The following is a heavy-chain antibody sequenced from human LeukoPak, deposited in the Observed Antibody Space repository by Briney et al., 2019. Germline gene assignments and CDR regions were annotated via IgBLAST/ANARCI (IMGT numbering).Heavy chain of an antibody. CDR2: IKSKGDGETT. D-gene: IGHD3-10*01. CDR1: GFSFTNAW. J-gene: IGHJ4*02. CDR3: TTDLGLTMIRGVIVK. Sequence: GGSLRLSCADSGFSFTNAWMTWVRQAPGKGLEWVGRIKSKGDGETTDYAAPVEGRIFMSRDDSKATLYLQMNSLKTEDTAVYYCTTDLGLTMIRGVIVKWGQGTLVTVSS. V-gene: IGHV3-15*01.